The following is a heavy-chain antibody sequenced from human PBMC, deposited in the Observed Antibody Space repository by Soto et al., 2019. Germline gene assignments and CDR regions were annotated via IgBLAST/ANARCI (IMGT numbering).Heavy chain of an antibody. V-gene: IGHV3-9*01. D-gene: IGHD1-26*01. Sequence: EVQLVESGGGLVQPGRSLRLSCAASGFTFDDYAMHWVRQAPGKGLEWVSGISWNSGSIGYADSVKGRFTISRDNAKNSLYLQMNSLRAEDTALYYCAKGSGSDRYYFDYWGQGTLVTVSS. CDR3: AKGSGSDRYYFDY. CDR2: ISWNSGSI. CDR1: GFTFDDYA. J-gene: IGHJ4*02.